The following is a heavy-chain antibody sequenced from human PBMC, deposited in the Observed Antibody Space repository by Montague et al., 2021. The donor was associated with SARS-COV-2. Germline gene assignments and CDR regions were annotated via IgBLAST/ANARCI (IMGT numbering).Heavy chain of an antibody. J-gene: IGHJ4*02. Sequence: SETLSLTCAVYGGSFSGYYLTWIRQSPGKGLEWIAEINHSGTTNYNFNPSLRSRVTISVDTSKSQCSLKLSSVTAADTGVYYCARWDPQTLTLIGLRGKSASDYWGQGTLVTVSS. CDR2: INHSGTT. CDR3: ARWDPQTLTLIGLRGKSASDY. CDR1: GGSFSGYY. D-gene: IGHD4-23*01. V-gene: IGHV4-34*01.